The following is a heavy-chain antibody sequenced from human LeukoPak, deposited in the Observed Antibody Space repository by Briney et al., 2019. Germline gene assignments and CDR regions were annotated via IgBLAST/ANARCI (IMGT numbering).Heavy chain of an antibody. Sequence: PGGSLRLSCAASGFTFSSYAVSWVRQAPGKGLEWVSAISGSGGSTYYADSVKGRFTISRDNSKNTLYLQMNSLRAEDTAVYYCAKYRSYSSGWFGYWGQGTLVTVSS. J-gene: IGHJ4*02. D-gene: IGHD6-19*01. CDR2: ISGSGGST. CDR3: AKYRSYSSGWFGY. V-gene: IGHV3-23*01. CDR1: GFTFSSYA.